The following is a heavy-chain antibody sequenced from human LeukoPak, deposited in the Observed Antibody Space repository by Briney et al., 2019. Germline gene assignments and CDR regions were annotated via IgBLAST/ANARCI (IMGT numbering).Heavy chain of an antibody. V-gene: IGHV3-7*01. CDR2: IKQDGSDK. D-gene: IGHD1-14*01. CDR1: GFTVSNNH. Sequence: GGSLRLSCVASGFTVSNNHVSWVRQAPGKGLEWVGNIKQDGSDKNYMDSVKGRFTISRDNTKNSVYLQMSSLRAEDTAVYYCAREVWGPEYWGQGTLVTVSS. J-gene: IGHJ4*02. CDR3: AREVWGPEY.